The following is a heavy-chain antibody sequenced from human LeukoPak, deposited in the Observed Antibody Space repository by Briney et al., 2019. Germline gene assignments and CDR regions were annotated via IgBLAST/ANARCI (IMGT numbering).Heavy chain of an antibody. CDR1: GVSVNTGHYY. Sequence: SETLSLTCAVSGVSVNTGHYYWSWIRQPPGKGLEWIGYIYYSGSTNYNPSLKSRVTISVDTSKNQFSLKLSSVTAADTAVYYCARIESSIAARRYFDYWGQGTLVTVSS. V-gene: IGHV4-61*01. CDR2: IYYSGST. J-gene: IGHJ4*02. D-gene: IGHD6-6*01. CDR3: ARIESSIAARRYFDY.